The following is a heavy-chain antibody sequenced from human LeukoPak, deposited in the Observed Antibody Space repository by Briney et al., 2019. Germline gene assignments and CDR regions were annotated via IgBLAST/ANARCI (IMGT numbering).Heavy chain of an antibody. V-gene: IGHV3-23*01. CDR3: AKASWVSSTDAVR. D-gene: IGHD3-16*01. Sequence: GGSLRLSCAAWGFIFSTFAMIWVRQGPATGLEWVSSIRGNGETFYPDSVKGRFTLSSDSSRNTVYFQLNNLRVEDTAIYYCAKASWVSSTDAVRWGQGTLVTVSS. CDR1: GFIFSTFA. J-gene: IGHJ4*02. CDR2: IRGNGET.